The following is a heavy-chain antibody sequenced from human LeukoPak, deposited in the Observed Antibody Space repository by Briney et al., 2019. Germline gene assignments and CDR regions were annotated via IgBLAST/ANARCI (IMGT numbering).Heavy chain of an antibody. CDR3: ARARFVVVPYDY. J-gene: IGHJ4*02. Sequence: GGSLRLSCAASGFTFSSYWMSWVRQAPGKGLEWVANIKQDGSEKYYVDSVKGRFTISRGNAKNSLYLQMSSLRAEDTAVYYCARARFVVVPYDYWGQGTLVTVSS. D-gene: IGHD2-21*01. CDR1: GFTFSSYW. CDR2: IKQDGSEK. V-gene: IGHV3-7*01.